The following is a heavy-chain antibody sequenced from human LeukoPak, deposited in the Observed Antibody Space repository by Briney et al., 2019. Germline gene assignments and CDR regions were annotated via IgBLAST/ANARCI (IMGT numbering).Heavy chain of an antibody. D-gene: IGHD6-19*01. J-gene: IGHJ4*02. CDR1: GFTFTSYG. V-gene: IGHV3-30*18. CDR3: AKDGSGSYVFHSPYDY. Sequence: GGSLRLSCAASGFTFTSYGMHWVRQAPGKGLEWVAVISYDGSNKYYADSVKGRFTISRDNSKNTLYLQMNSLRAEDTAVYYCAKDGSGSYVFHSPYDYWGQGTLVAVSS. CDR2: ISYDGSNK.